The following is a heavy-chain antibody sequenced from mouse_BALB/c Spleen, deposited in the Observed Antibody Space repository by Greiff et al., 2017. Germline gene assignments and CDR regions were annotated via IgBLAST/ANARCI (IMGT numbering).Heavy chain of an antibody. CDR1: GFTFSSYW. D-gene: IGHD2-12*01. CDR2: IRLKSDNYAT. V-gene: IGHV6-6*02. J-gene: IGHJ2*01. CDR3: TRLRQGVFDY. Sequence: EVMLVESGGGLVQPGGSMKLSCVASGFTFSSYWMSWVRQSPEKGLEWVAEIRLKSDNYATHYAESVKGKFTISRDDSKSRLYLQMNSLRAEDTGIYYCTRLRQGVFDYWGQGTTLTVSS.